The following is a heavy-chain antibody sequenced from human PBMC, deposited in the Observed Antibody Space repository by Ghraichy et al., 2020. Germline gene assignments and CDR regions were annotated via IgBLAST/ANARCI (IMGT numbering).Heavy chain of an antibody. CDR2: IRSKRGGGTS. V-gene: IGHV3-15*01. Sequence: GESLNISCATSGFNFIDAWMSWVRQAPGKGLEWVGRIRSKRGGGTSDYAAPVRGRFTISRDDSKATVFLQMDSLITEDTAVYYCTHTRDFFDSRLDPWGQGTLVTVSS. D-gene: IGHD3-3*01. CDR3: THTRDFFDSRLDP. J-gene: IGHJ5*02. CDR1: GFNFIDAW.